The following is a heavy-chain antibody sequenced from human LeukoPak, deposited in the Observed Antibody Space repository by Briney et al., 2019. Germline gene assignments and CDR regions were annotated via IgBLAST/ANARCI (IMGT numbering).Heavy chain of an antibody. CDR3: ARDGGGTVTPGYYGMDV. CDR2: ISAYNGNT. J-gene: IGHJ6*02. CDR1: GYTFTSYG. Sequence: GASVKVSCKASGYTFTSYGISWVRQAPGQGLEWMGWISAYNGNTNYAQKLQGRVTMTTDTSTSTAYMELRSLRAEDTAVYYCARDGGGTVTPGYYGMDVWGQGTTVTVSS. V-gene: IGHV1-18*01. D-gene: IGHD4-11*01.